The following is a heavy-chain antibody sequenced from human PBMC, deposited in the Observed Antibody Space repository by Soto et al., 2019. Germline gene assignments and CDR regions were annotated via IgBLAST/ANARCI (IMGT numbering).Heavy chain of an antibody. J-gene: IGHJ6*02. CDR2: ISPYNGNT. CDR1: GYIFVNYG. V-gene: IGHV1-18*01. Sequence: QVQLVQSGDEVKKPGASVKVSCKASGYIFVNYGIAWVRQAPGQGLEWMGWISPYNGNTHYATKVQGRLTMTTDTSTSGAYMDLGSLTSDDATVYYCAMVNNYVTPTPHDVWGQGTTVTVSS. CDR3: AMVNNYVTPTPHDV. D-gene: IGHD3-16*01.